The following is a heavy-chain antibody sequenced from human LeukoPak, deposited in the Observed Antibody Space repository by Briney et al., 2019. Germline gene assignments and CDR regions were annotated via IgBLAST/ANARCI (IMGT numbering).Heavy chain of an antibody. CDR1: GFTVSSNY. CDR2: IDSGGST. CDR3: ARGYYVDTADY. D-gene: IGHD5-18*01. J-gene: IGHJ4*02. Sequence: GGSMSLCCAASGFTVSSNYMSWVRQAPGKGLEWVSVIDSGGSTYYADSVKGRFTISRDNSKNTLYLQMNSLRAEDTAVYYCARGYYVDTADYWGQGTLVTVSS. V-gene: IGHV3-53*01.